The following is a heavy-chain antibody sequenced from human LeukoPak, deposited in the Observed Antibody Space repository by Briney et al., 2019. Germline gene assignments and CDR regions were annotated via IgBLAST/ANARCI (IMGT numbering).Heavy chain of an antibody. Sequence: ASVKVSCKASGYTFTSYGISWVRQAPGQGLEWMGWISAYSGDTHYAQTFQGRVTVTRDTSISTAYMELSRLRSDDTAVYYCAREYSGSHGGYWGQGTLVTVSS. J-gene: IGHJ4*02. V-gene: IGHV1-18*01. CDR2: ISAYSGDT. CDR1: GYTFTSYG. CDR3: AREYSGSHGGY. D-gene: IGHD1-26*01.